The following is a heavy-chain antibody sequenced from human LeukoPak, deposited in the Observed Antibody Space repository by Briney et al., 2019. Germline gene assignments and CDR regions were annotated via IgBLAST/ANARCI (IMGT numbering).Heavy chain of an antibody. CDR3: ARACTTFITQWCFSDY. D-gene: IGHD2/OR15-2a*01. CDR2: INTQNGNT. V-gene: IGHV1-18*01. Sequence: ASVKVSCKTSGYTFTTFVITWVRQAPGQGPDWLGWINTQNGNTNFAQRFQGRVTMTADTSTNTAYMELRSLRSDDTAVYYCARACTTFITQWCFSDYWGQGTQVTVSS. J-gene: IGHJ4*02. CDR1: GYTFTTFV.